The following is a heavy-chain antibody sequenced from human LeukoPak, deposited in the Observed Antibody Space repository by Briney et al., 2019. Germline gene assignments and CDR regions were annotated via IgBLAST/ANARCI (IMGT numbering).Heavy chain of an antibody. CDR1: GFTFSSYA. V-gene: IGHV3-23*01. CDR2: ISGSGGST. CDR3: AKVLLGPNYYYYYMDV. D-gene: IGHD3-10*01. J-gene: IGHJ6*03. Sequence: PGGSLRLSCAASGFTFSSYAMSWVRQAPGKGLEWVSAISGSGGSTYYADSEKGRFTISRDNSKNTLYLQMNSLRAEDTAVYYCAKVLLGPNYYYYYMDVWGKGTTVTVSS.